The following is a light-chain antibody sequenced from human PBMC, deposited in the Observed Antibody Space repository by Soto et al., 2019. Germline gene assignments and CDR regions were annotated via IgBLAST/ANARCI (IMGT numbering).Light chain of an antibody. CDR2: DVS. CDR3: NSYRTVSTYV. CDR1: SSDIGGYNF. J-gene: IGLJ1*01. Sequence: QSALTQPASASGSPGQSITISCTGTSSDIGGYNFVSWYQHHPGKAPKLLIHDVSNRPSGVSSRFSGSKSGNTASLTISGLQAEDEADYYCNSYRTVSTYVFGTGTKVTVL. V-gene: IGLV2-14*03.